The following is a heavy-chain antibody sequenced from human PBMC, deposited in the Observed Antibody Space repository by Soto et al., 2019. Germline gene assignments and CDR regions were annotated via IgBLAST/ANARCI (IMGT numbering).Heavy chain of an antibody. Sequence: TLSLTCTVSGGSISSGDYYWSWIRQPPGKGLEWIGYIYYSGSTYYNPSLKSRVTISVDTSKNQFSLKLSSVTAADTAVYYCARENGDILTGYYSGGMDVWGQGTTVTVSS. V-gene: IGHV4-30-4*01. CDR2: IYYSGST. CDR3: ARENGDILTGYYSGGMDV. CDR1: GGSISSGDYY. D-gene: IGHD3-9*01. J-gene: IGHJ6*02.